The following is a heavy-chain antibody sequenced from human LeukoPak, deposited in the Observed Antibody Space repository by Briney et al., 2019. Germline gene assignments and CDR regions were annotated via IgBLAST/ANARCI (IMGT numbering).Heavy chain of an antibody. J-gene: IGHJ6*03. V-gene: IGHV1-46*03. CDR3: TRVPIHYYYYMDV. CDR2: INPSGGST. CDR1: GYTFTSYY. Sequence: ASVKVSCKASGYTFTSYYIHWVRQAPGQGLEWVGIINPSGGSTNYAQKFQGRVTMTRDTSTGTVYMELSSLRSEDTAVYYCTRVPIHYYYYMDVWGKGTTVTVSS.